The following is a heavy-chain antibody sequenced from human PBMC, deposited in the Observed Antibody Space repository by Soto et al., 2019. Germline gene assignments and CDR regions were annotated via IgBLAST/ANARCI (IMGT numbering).Heavy chain of an antibody. Sequence: SVKVSCKASGGTFSSYAISWVRQAPGQGLEWMGGIIPIFGTANYAQKFQGRVTITADESTSTAYMELSSLRSEDTAVYYCARVPRHSSSRQYYFDYWGQGTLVTVSS. V-gene: IGHV1-69*13. CDR1: GGTFSSYA. D-gene: IGHD6-13*01. J-gene: IGHJ4*02. CDR3: ARVPRHSSSRQYYFDY. CDR2: IIPIFGTA.